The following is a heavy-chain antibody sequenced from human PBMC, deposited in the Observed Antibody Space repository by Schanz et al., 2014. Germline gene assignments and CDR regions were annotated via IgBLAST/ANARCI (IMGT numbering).Heavy chain of an antibody. CDR3: ARDNYYGSGRCAS. Sequence: EVQLVESGGGLVQPGGSLRLSCGGSGFTFSKYWMSWVRQAPGKGLEWVANIKQDGSEKYYVDAVKGRFTISRDNAKNSMYLHMKSLRGEDTAVYYCARDNYYGSGRCASWGEGTLVAVSS. CDR1: GFTFSKYW. CDR2: IKQDGSEK. V-gene: IGHV3-7*04. J-gene: IGHJ1*01. D-gene: IGHD3-10*01.